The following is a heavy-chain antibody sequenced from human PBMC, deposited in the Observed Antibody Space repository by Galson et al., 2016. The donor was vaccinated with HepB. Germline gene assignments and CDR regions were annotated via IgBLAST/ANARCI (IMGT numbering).Heavy chain of an antibody. D-gene: IGHD2-21*01. V-gene: IGHV1-58*01. J-gene: IGHJ4*02. CDR2: IVVGSGNT. Sequence: SVKVSCKASGFTFINTAVQWVRQARGQRLEWIGWIVVGSGNTDCAQKFQERVTITRDMSTSTAYMELSSLRSEDTAVYYCAADLGVYSVAYAYWGQGTLVTVSS. CDR3: AADLGVYSVAYAY. CDR1: GFTFINTA.